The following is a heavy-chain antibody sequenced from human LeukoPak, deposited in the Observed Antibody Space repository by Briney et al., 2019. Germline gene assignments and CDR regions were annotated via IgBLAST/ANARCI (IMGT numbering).Heavy chain of an antibody. Sequence: SVKVSCEASGGSFSNFAISWVRQAPGQGFEWLGGIFGTVTYAPNFQGRVSFTTDESTSTAYMELSGLTSEDTAVYYFVAQLVDAPPTFDYWGQGTLVTVSS. CDR3: VAQLVDAPPTFDY. D-gene: IGHD1-1*01. V-gene: IGHV1-69*05. CDR2: IFGTV. J-gene: IGHJ4*02. CDR1: GGSFSNFA.